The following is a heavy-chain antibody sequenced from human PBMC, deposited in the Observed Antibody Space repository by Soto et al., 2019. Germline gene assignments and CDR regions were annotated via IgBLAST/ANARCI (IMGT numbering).Heavy chain of an antibody. J-gene: IGHJ4*02. Sequence: GGSLRLSCAASGFTFSSYAMSWVRQSPGKGLEWVSYISSSSSTTYYADSVKGRFTISRDNAKNSLYLQMNSLRDEDTALYYCARGVVGGTTDWGQGTLVTVSS. CDR2: ISSSSSTT. CDR1: GFTFSSYA. D-gene: IGHD1-26*01. CDR3: ARGVVGGTTD. V-gene: IGHV3-48*02.